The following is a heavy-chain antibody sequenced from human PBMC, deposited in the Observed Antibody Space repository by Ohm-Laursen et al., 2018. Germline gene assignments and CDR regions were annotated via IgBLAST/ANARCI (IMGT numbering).Heavy chain of an antibody. CDR2: IKQDATEK. CDR1: EVTFSSYW. Sequence: GPLRLSCAASEVTFSSYWLSWVRQAPGKGLEWVANIKQDATEKRYVGSVKGRFTISRDNAKNSLYLQMNSLRAEDTAVYYCARDPVRGLTDYWGQGTLVTVSS. J-gene: IGHJ4*02. V-gene: IGHV3-7*01. D-gene: IGHD3-16*01. CDR3: ARDPVRGLTDY.